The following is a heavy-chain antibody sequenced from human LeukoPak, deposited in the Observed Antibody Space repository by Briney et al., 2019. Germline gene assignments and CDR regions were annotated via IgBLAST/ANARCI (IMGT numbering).Heavy chain of an antibody. D-gene: IGHD3-10*01. V-gene: IGHV4-31*03. J-gene: IGHJ4*02. CDR3: ARGVGSRGRFDF. Sequence: SGTVSLTCTVSGGSISSGGYYWNWIRQHPGKGLEWIGYISYSASTYYSPSLKSRVTISVDTSKNQFSLKLSSVTAADTAVYYCARGVGSRGRFDFWGQGTLVTVSS. CDR2: ISYSAST. CDR1: GGSISSGGYY.